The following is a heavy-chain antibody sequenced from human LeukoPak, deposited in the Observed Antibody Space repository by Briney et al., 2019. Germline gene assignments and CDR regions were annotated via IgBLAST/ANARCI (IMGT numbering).Heavy chain of an antibody. V-gene: IGHV3-23*01. CDR2: IYNSGAKI. CDR1: GLTFSTYS. D-gene: IGHD2-2*01. Sequence: SGGSLRLSCAVSGLTFSTYSMTWVRQGPGKGLEWVSSIYNSGAKIFYADSVKGRFTISRDNSKNTLYLQMNSLRAEDTAVYYCAKSYQLLPFDYWGQGTLVTVSS. CDR3: AKSYQLLPFDY. J-gene: IGHJ4*02.